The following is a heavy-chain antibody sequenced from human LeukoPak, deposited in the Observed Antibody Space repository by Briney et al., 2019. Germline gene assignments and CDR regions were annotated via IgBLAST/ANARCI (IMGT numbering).Heavy chain of an antibody. Sequence: GGSLRLSCAASGFTFSDYYMSWIRQAPGKGLEWVSYISSSGTIYYADSVKGRFTISRDNAKNSLYLQMNSLRAEDTAVYYCARELERRLEEDYWGQGTLVTVSS. CDR3: ARELERRLEEDY. CDR2: ISSSGTI. V-gene: IGHV3-11*04. CDR1: GFTFSDYY. D-gene: IGHD1-1*01. J-gene: IGHJ4*02.